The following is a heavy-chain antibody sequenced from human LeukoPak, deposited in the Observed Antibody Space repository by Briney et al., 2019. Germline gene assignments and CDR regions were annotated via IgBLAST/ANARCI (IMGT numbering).Heavy chain of an antibody. J-gene: IGHJ4*02. CDR1: GFSFSGHW. CDR3: ARGPNSNWSGLDF. Sequence: PGGSLRLSCTASGFSFSGHWMRWARQLPGKGLVWVSRISPTGSTTSYADSVKGRFTVSRDNAKNTLYLQVNNLRAEDTAVYYCARGPNSNWSGLDFWGQGILLTVSS. V-gene: IGHV3-74*01. D-gene: IGHD6-6*01. CDR2: ISPTGSTT.